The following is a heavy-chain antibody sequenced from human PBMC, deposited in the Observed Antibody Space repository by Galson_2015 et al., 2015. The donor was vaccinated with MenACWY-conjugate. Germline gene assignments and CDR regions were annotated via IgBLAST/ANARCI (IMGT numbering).Heavy chain of an antibody. CDR2: IRPSGDDGT. Sequence: CKASGYTFTTYYMPWVRQAPGQGLEWMGIIRPSGDDGTTYAQKFQGRVTMTRDTSTSTVYMDLSSQRSEDTAVYYCVREYRGGSFDYWGQGTLVTVSS. CDR3: VREYRGGSFDY. V-gene: IGHV1-46*01. D-gene: IGHD1-26*01. J-gene: IGHJ4*02. CDR1: GYTFTTYY.